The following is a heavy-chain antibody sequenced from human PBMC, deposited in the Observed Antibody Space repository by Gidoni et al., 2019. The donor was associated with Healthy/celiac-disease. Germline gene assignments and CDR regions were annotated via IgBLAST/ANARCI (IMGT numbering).Heavy chain of an antibody. D-gene: IGHD3-10*01. V-gene: IGHV3-73*01. Sequence: EVQLVESVGGLVQPGGSLKLSCAASGFPFSGSAMHWVRQASGKGLEWVGRIRSKANSYATAYAASVKGRFTISRDDSKNTAYLQMNSLKTEDTAVYYCTRLLTSGWFDPWGQGTLVTVSS. J-gene: IGHJ5*02. CDR2: IRSKANSYAT. CDR3: TRLLTSGWFDP. CDR1: GFPFSGSA.